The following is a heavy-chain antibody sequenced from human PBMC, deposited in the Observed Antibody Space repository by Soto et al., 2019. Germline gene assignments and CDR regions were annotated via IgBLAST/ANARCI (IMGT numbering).Heavy chain of an antibody. CDR1: GGSFSGYY. CDR3: ARVERPYSSSWYVSNYYYYMDV. D-gene: IGHD6-13*01. Sequence: SETLSLTCAVYGGSFSGYYWSWIRQLPGKGLEWIGEINHSGSTNYNPSLKSRVTISVDTSKNQFSLKLSSVTAADTAVYYCARVERPYSSSWYVSNYYYYMDVCGKGTTVT. J-gene: IGHJ6*03. V-gene: IGHV4-34*01. CDR2: INHSGST.